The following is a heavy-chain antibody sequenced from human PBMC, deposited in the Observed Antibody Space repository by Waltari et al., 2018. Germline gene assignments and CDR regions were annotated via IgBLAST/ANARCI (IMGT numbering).Heavy chain of an antibody. CDR1: GGSISSSCYY. Sequence: QLQLQESGPGLVKPSETLSLTCTVSGGSISSSCYYWGWIRQPPGKGLEWIGSIYYSGSTYYNPSLKSRVTISVDTSKNQFSLKLSSVTAADTAVYYCAIPSPVGDAFDIWGQGTMVTVSS. CDR2: IYYSGST. D-gene: IGHD3-10*01. CDR3: AIPSPVGDAFDI. J-gene: IGHJ3*02. V-gene: IGHV4-39*01.